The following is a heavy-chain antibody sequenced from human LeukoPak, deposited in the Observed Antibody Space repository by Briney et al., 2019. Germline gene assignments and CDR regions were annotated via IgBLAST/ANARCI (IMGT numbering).Heavy chain of an antibody. CDR1: GGTFSSYA. CDR3: ARDQVDYYDSSGPYYFDY. Sequence: SVKVSCKASGGTFSSYAISWVRQAPGQGLEWMGGIIPIFGTAYYAQKFQGRVTITADESTSTAYMELSSLRSEDTAVYYCARDQVDYYDSSGPYYFDYWGQGTLVTVSS. V-gene: IGHV1-69*13. CDR2: IIPIFGTA. D-gene: IGHD3-22*01. J-gene: IGHJ4*02.